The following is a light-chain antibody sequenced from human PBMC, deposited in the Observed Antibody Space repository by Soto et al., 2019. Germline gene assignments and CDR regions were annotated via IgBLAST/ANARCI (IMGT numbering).Light chain of an antibody. CDR2: NVY. CDR1: SSDVGGYNF. J-gene: IGLJ2*01. CDR3: NSYTSSSTLV. Sequence: QSALTQPASVSGSPGQSITISCTGTSSDVGGYNFVSWYQQHPGKPPKLMLYNVYDRPSGISHRFSGSRSGNTASLTISGLQAEDEAHYYCNSYTSSSTLVFGGGTKVTVL. V-gene: IGLV2-14*03.